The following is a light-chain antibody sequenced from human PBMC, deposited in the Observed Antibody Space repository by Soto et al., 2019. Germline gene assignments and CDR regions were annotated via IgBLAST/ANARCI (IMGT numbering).Light chain of an antibody. V-gene: IGKV3-20*01. CDR2: GAS. Sequence: EIVLTQSPGTLSLSPCERAALSCRAGQSVSSNFLAWYQQKPGQAPRLLIYGASNRATGIPDRFSGSGSGTDFTLTISRLEPEDFAVYYCQQYGTSPRTFGQGTKVDIK. CDR3: QQYGTSPRT. CDR1: QSVSSNF. J-gene: IGKJ1*01.